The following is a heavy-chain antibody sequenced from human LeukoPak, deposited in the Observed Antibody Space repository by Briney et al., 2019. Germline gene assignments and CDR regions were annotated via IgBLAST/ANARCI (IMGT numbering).Heavy chain of an antibody. CDR2: INHSGST. D-gene: IGHD3-10*01. Sequence: SETLSLTCAVYGGSFSGYYWSWIRQPPEKGLEWIGEINHSGSTNYNPSLKSRVTISVDTSKNQFSLKLSSVTAADTAVYYCARGAGYGSGSSTTPFDYWGQGTLVTVSS. J-gene: IGHJ4*02. CDR3: ARGAGYGSGSSTTPFDY. V-gene: IGHV4-34*01. CDR1: GGSFSGYY.